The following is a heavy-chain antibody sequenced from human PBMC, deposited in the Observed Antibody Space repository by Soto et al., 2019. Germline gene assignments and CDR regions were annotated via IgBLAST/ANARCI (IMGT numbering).Heavy chain of an antibody. J-gene: IGHJ4*02. CDR2: IKPDGGAT. CDR1: DFTFRNSW. Sequence: GSLRLSCATSDFTFRNSWINWVRQAPGKGLEWVANIKPDGGATNYVDSVKGRFTISRDNVRNSASLQMNSLRVEDTAVYFCFGGNGGPQWGQGTLVTVSS. CDR3: FGGNGGPQ. V-gene: IGHV3-7*03. D-gene: IGHD3-16*01.